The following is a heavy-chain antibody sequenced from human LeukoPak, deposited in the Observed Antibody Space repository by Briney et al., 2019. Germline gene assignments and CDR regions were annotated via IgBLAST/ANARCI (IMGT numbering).Heavy chain of an antibody. V-gene: IGHV1-46*01. D-gene: IGHD2-21*01. J-gene: IGHJ5*02. CDR1: GYTFAKYL. CDR2: INPQGDIT. Sequence: ASVKVSCKTSGYTFAKYLIHWVRQAPGQGLEWMGTINPQGDITNYAQRFQGRITLTEDTSTSTVYMELSSLTSEDTAVYYCARPSYCVADNCGYWLDPWGPGTLVTVSS. CDR3: ARPSYCVADNCGYWLDP.